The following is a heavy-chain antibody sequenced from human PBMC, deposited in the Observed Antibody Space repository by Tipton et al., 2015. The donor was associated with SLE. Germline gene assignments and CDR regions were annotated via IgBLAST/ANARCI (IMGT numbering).Heavy chain of an antibody. J-gene: IGHJ4*02. Sequence: TLSLTCAVYGGSFSGYYWSWIRQPPGKGLEWIGEINHSGSTNYNPSLKSRVTISVDTSKNQFSLKLSSVTAADTAVYYCARVGGTRDYWGQGTLVTVSS. CDR3: ARVGGTRDY. V-gene: IGHV4-34*01. D-gene: IGHD1-1*01. CDR1: GGSFSGYY. CDR2: INHSGST.